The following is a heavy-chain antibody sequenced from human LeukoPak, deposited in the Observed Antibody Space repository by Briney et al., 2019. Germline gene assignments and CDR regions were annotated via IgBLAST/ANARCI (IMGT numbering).Heavy chain of an antibody. Sequence: GESLRLSCAASGFTFTTYWMSWVRQAPGKGLEWVANIKQDGTEKYYVDSVKGRFTISRDNSKNTLYLQMNSLRAEDTAVYYCAREGDRSWFDPWGQGTLVTVSS. CDR1: GFTFTTYW. V-gene: IGHV3-7*01. J-gene: IGHJ5*02. CDR3: AREGDRSWFDP. CDR2: IKQDGTEK. D-gene: IGHD2-15*01.